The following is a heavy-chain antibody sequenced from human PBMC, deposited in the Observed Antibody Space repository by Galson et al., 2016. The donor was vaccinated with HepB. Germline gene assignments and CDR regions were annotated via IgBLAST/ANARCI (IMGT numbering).Heavy chain of an antibody. J-gene: IGHJ4*02. V-gene: IGHV3-NL1*01. CDR1: GFTFSTYG. CDR2: IYRGGET. D-gene: IGHD4-11*01. Sequence: LRLSCAASGFTFSTYGMHWVRQAPGKGLEWVSDIYRGGETYHADTVKGRFTISRDNSKNTLYLQMNSLRVEDTGVYYCARTDDYSTTRGFFDYWGQGTLVTVSS. CDR3: ARTDDYSTTRGFFDY.